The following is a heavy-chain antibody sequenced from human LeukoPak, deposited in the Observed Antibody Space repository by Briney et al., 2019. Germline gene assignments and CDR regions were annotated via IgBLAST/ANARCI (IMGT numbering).Heavy chain of an antibody. CDR2: INHSGST. Sequence: SETLSLTCAVYGGSFSGYYWSWIRQPPGKGLEWIGEINHSGSTNYNPSLKSRVTISVDTSKNQFSLKLSSVTAADTAVYYCARGPGAHCSGGSCGDYWGQGTLVTVSS. CDR3: ARGPGAHCSGGSCGDY. V-gene: IGHV4-34*01. D-gene: IGHD2-15*01. CDR1: GGSFSGYY. J-gene: IGHJ4*02.